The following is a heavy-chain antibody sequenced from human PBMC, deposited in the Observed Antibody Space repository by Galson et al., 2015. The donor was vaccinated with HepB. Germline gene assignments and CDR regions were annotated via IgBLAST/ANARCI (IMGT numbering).Heavy chain of an antibody. CDR3: ARGIPRTTDYISKHYYYGMDV. D-gene: IGHD4/OR15-4a*01. CDR1: GFTFGNYG. J-gene: IGHJ6*02. V-gene: IGHV3-30*19. Sequence: SLRLSCAASGFTFGNYGMHWVRQAPGKGLEWVAVISNDGTNQFYGDSVQGRFTISRDNSRNTLYLQMNSLKSGDTAVYYCARGIPRTTDYISKHYYYGMDVWGQGTTVTVSS. CDR2: ISNDGTNQ.